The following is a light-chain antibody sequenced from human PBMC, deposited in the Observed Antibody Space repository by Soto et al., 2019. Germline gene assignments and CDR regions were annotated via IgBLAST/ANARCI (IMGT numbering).Light chain of an antibody. Sequence: EIVLTQSPGTLSLSPGERATLSCRASQSVSSNYLAWYQQKPGQAPRPLTYGASSRATGIPDRFSGSGAGTDFTLTISRLEPEDFAVYYCQQYGSSPWTFGQGTKVDIK. CDR3: QQYGSSPWT. J-gene: IGKJ1*01. V-gene: IGKV3-20*01. CDR1: QSVSSNY. CDR2: GAS.